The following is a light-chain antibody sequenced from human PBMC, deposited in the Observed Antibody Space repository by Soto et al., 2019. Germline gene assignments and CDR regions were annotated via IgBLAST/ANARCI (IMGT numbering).Light chain of an antibody. Sequence: DIPMTQSPSTLSASVGDRVTITCRASQSISSWLAWYQQKPGKVPKVLIYDASTLESGVPSRFSGSGSGTEFTLTISSLQPDDFATYYCQQYYGSLYTFGQGTKLEI. CDR2: DAS. CDR3: QQYYGSLYT. V-gene: IGKV1-5*01. CDR1: QSISSW. J-gene: IGKJ2*01.